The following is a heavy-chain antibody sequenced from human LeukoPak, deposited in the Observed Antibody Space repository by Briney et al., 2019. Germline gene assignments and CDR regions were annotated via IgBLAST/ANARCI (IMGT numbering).Heavy chain of an antibody. CDR2: IYYSGST. D-gene: IGHD5-18*01. V-gene: IGHV4-59*12. CDR1: GFTFSSYA. CDR3: ARVDTAMVSYFDY. Sequence: GSLRLSCAASGFTFSSYAMSWVRQAPGKGLEWIGYIYYSGSTNYNPSLKSRVTISVDTSKNQFSLKLSSVTAADTAVYYCARVDTAMVSYFDYWGQGTLVTVSS. J-gene: IGHJ4*02.